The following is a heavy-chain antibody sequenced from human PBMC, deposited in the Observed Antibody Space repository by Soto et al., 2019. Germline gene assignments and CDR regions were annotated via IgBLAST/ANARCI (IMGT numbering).Heavy chain of an antibody. D-gene: IGHD5-12*01. CDR1: GGSFSGYY. V-gene: IGHV4-34*01. J-gene: IGHJ5*02. CDR2: INHSGST. Sequence: SETLSLTCAAYGGSFSGYYWSWIRQPPGKGLEWIGEINHSGSTNYNPSLKSRVTISVDTSKNQFSLKLSSVTAADTAVYYCARGRDSGYEAYFVFDPWGQGTLVTVSS. CDR3: ARGRDSGYEAYFVFDP.